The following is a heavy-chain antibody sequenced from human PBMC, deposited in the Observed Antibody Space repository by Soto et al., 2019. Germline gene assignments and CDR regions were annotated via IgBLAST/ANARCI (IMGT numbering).Heavy chain of an antibody. V-gene: IGHV1-2*02. CDR2: IFPKSGGT. CDR1: GYSFTGYY. Sequence: ASVKVSCKSSGYSFTGYYLHWVRQAPGQGPEWMGWIFPKSGGTKSAQKFQGRVTMTRDTSISTAYMELSSLRSEDTAVYYCARGSFLWIQLWLTWFDPWGQGTLVTVSS. CDR3: ARGSFLWIQLWLTWFDP. D-gene: IGHD5-18*01. J-gene: IGHJ5*02.